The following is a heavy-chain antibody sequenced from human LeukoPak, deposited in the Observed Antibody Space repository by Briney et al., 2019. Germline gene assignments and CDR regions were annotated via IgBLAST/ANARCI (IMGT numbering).Heavy chain of an antibody. J-gene: IGHJ4*02. CDR3: ARALYSSSPFDY. CDR2: IYYSGST. V-gene: IGHV4-59*01. D-gene: IGHD6-13*01. Sequence: PSETLSLTCTVSGGSISSYYWSWIRQAPGKGLEWIGYIYYSGSTNYNPSLKSRVTISVDTSKNQFSLKLSSVTAADTAVYYCARALYSSSPFDYGGQGTLVTVSS. CDR1: GGSISSYY.